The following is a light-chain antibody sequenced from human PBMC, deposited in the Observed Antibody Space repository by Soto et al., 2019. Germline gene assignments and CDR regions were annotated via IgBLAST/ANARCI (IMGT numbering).Light chain of an antibody. CDR2: EVT. Sequence: LPQPASVSGSPGQSITISCTATSSDVGAYNSVSWYQQEPGKAPKLMIYEVTNRPSGVSNRFSGSKSANTASLTISGLQAEDEADYYCSSYTRSSTFVFGTGTKVTVL. CDR1: SSDVGAYNS. V-gene: IGLV2-14*01. J-gene: IGLJ1*01. CDR3: SSYTRSSTFV.